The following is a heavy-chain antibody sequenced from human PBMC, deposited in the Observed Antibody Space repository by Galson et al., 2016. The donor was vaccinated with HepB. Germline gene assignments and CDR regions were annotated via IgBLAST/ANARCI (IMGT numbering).Heavy chain of an antibody. D-gene: IGHD3-10*01. CDR3: ARGAFSVTRGVMRYYNYVDV. Sequence: SLRLSCAASGFIFSNYNMNWVRQAPGKGMEWVSYVSPNGNTKYYADSVKGRFSISKDNAKNSLSLQMTSLRDDDTAVYYCARGAFSVTRGVMRYYNYVDVWGTGTTVTVSS. J-gene: IGHJ6*03. CDR2: VSPNGNTK. V-gene: IGHV3-48*02. CDR1: GFIFSNYN.